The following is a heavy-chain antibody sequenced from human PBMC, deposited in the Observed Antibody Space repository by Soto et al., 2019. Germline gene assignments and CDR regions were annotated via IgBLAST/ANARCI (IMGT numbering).Heavy chain of an antibody. CDR3: ARDRQPDGIWTFEY. D-gene: IGHD1-1*01. CDR1: LFSMNDYT. Sequence: ALRHSCASSLFSMNDYTRRWVLLTPGKGLQWVATIFSGGVTTRYADSVTGRFSLSRDNSQNMMSLRMNSLRVEDTALYYCARDRQPDGIWTFEYWGRGTLVTVSS. V-gene: IGHV3-23*01. CDR2: IFSGGVTT. J-gene: IGHJ4*02.